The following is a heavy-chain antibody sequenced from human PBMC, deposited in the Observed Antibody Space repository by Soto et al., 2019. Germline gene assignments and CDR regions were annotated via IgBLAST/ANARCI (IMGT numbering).Heavy chain of an antibody. J-gene: IGHJ4*02. V-gene: IGHV4-34*01. CDR3: ARSSVRGWSY. CDR2: ITHSGST. CDR1: GGSFSGYY. Sequence: LTCAVYGGSFSGYYWTWIRQPPGKGLEWIGEITHSGSTNYNPSLKSRVTISVDTSKNQFSLNLNSVTAADTAVYYCARSSVRGWSYWGQGTLVTVSS. D-gene: IGHD3-10*02.